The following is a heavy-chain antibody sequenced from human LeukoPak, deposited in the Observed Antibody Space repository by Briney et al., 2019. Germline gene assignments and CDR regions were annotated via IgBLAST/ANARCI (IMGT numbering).Heavy chain of an antibody. CDR2: INHSGGT. V-gene: IGHV4-34*01. J-gene: IGHJ4*02. CDR1: GGSFSGYY. Sequence: SETLSLTCAVYGGSFSGYYWSWIRQPPGKGLEWIGEINHSGGTNYNPSLKSRVTISVDTSKNQFSLKLSSVTAADTAVYYCARGEMVTIIFDYWGQGTLVTVSS. D-gene: IGHD5-18*01. CDR3: ARGEMVTIIFDY.